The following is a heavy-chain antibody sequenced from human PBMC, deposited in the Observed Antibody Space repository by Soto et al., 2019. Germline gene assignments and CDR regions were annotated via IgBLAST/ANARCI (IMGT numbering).Heavy chain of an antibody. D-gene: IGHD2-15*01. J-gene: IGHJ3*02. CDR2: IGGGNDDT. Sequence: RLSCAASGFTFSIYAMSWVRQAPGKGLEWVSGIGGGNDDTYYADSVKGRFTIPRDNSKSTLSLQMNGLRAEDTAVYYCAKDRIIHQSVRRSFDISCQGIMVTVS. CDR3: AKDRIIHQSVRRSFDI. V-gene: IGHV3-23*01. CDR1: GFTFSIYA.